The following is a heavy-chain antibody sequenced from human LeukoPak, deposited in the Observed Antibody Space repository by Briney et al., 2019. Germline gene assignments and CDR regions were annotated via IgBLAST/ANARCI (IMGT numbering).Heavy chain of an antibody. CDR3: ARGAASGARWGNFDY. CDR1: GYTFTSYD. J-gene: IGHJ4*02. Sequence: ASVKVSCKASGYTFTSYDINWVRQAPGQGLEWMGGIIPIFGTANYAQKFQGRVTITADESTSTAYMELSSLRSEDTAVYYCARGAASGARWGNFDYWGQGTLVTVSS. CDR2: IIPIFGTA. D-gene: IGHD7-27*01. V-gene: IGHV1-69*13.